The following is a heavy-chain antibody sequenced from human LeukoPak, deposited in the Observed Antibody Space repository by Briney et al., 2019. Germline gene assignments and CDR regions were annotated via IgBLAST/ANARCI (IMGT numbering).Heavy chain of an antibody. CDR1: GFTFSSYG. V-gene: IGHV3-30*18. CDR3: AKCEAGVATICGGLYY. J-gene: IGHJ4*02. Sequence: GGSLRLSCAVSGFTFSSYGMHWVRQAPGKGLEWVAVISYDGSNKYYADSVKGRFTISRDNSKNTLYLQMNSLRAEDTAKYYCAKCEAGVATICGGLYYWGQGTLVTVSS. CDR2: ISYDGSNK. D-gene: IGHD5-12*01.